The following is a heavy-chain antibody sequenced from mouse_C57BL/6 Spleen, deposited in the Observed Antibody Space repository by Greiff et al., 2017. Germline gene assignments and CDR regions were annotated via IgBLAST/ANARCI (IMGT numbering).Heavy chain of an antibody. Sequence: VKLVESGPELVKPGASVKISCKASGYAFSSSWMNWVKQRPGKGLEWIGRIYPGDGDTNYNGKFKGKATLTADKSSSTAYMQLSSLTSEDSAVYFCARELDYAMDYWGQGTSVTVSS. V-gene: IGHV1-82*01. CDR2: IYPGDGDT. CDR1: GYAFSSSW. J-gene: IGHJ4*01. CDR3: ARELDYAMDY.